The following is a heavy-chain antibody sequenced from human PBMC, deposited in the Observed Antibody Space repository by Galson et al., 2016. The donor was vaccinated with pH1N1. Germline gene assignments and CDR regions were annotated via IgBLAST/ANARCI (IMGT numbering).Heavy chain of an antibody. V-gene: IGHV3-64*02. CDR2: IGTTGINI. CDR3: ARDNGYYTDFDC. CDR1: GFTFSRHT. J-gene: IGHJ4*02. Sequence: SLRLSCAASGFTFSRHTMHWVLQAPGKGLQYVSVIGTTGINIFYEDSVRDRFTVSRDNVRYTLHLQMDSLRTEDTAIYYCARDNGYYTDFDCWGQGTLVTVSP. D-gene: IGHD5-18*01.